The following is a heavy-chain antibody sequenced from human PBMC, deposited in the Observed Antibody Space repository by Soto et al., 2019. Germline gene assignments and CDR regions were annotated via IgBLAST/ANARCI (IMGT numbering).Heavy chain of an antibody. D-gene: IGHD1-26*01. CDR2: ISWDGGST. CDR3: AKDIVGDYPLWSYYYYGMDV. V-gene: IGHV3-43*01. Sequence: GGSLRLSCAASGFTFDDYTMHWVRQAPGKGLEWVSLISWDGGSTYYADSVKGRFTISRDNSKNSLYLQMNSLRTEDTALYYCAKDIVGDYPLWSYYYYGMDVWGQGTTVTVSS. J-gene: IGHJ6*02. CDR1: GFTFDDYT.